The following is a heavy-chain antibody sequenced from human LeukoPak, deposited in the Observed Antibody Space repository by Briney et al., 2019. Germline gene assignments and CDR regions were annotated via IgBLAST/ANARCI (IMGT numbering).Heavy chain of an antibody. CDR3: AREDSSSRYYYGMDV. D-gene: IGHD6-13*01. V-gene: IGHV1-18*01. Sequence: GASVKVSCKASGYTFTCYGISWVRQAPGQGLEWMGWISAYNGNTNYAQKLQGRVTMTTDTSTSTAYMELRSLRSDDTAVYYCAREDSSSRYYYGMDVWGQGTTVTVSS. CDR2: ISAYNGNT. J-gene: IGHJ6*02. CDR1: GYTFTCYG.